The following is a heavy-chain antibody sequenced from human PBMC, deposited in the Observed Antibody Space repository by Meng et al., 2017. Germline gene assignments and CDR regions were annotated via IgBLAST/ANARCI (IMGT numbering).Heavy chain of an antibody. J-gene: IGHJ2*01. CDR3: ARGGSRYYGDYNWYFDL. CDR1: GYTFTSYG. V-gene: IGHV1-18*01. Sequence: QVRLGQAGAEVKKPGASVKVSCKASGYTFTSYGISWVRQAPGQGLEWMGWISAYNGNTNYAQKLQGRVTMTTDTSTSTAYMELRSLRSDDTAVYYCARGGSRYYGDYNWYFDLWGRGTLVTVFS. D-gene: IGHD4-17*01. CDR2: ISAYNGNT.